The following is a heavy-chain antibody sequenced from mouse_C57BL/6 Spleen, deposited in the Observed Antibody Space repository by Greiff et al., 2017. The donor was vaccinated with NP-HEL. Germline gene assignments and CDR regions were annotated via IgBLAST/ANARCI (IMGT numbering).Heavy chain of an antibody. CDR2: INPGSGGT. D-gene: IGHD1-3*01. CDR1: GYAFTNYL. J-gene: IGHJ2*01. CDR3: ARGGIVKWYFDY. V-gene: IGHV1-54*01. Sequence: VQLQQSGAELVRPGTSVKVSCKASGYAFTNYLIEWVKQRPGQGLEWIGVINPGSGGTNYNEKFKGKATLTADKSSSTAYMLLSSLTSEDSAVYFCARGGIVKWYFDYWGQGTTLTVSS.